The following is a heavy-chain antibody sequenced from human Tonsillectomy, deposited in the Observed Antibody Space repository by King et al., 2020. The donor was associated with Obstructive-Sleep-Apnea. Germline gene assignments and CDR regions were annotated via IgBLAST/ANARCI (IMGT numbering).Heavy chain of an antibody. D-gene: IGHD3-22*01. Sequence: VQLQQWGAGLLKPSETLSLTCAVYGGSFRDYYWSWIRQPPGKGLEWIWEINHSGSTNYNPSLNSLVTISVDTSKNQFSLKLSAVTAADTAVYYCARGDPLVVNSPDYFDYWGQGTLVTVSS. CDR3: ARGDPLVVNSPDYFDY. V-gene: IGHV4-34*01. CDR2: INHSGST. CDR1: GGSFRDYY. J-gene: IGHJ4*02.